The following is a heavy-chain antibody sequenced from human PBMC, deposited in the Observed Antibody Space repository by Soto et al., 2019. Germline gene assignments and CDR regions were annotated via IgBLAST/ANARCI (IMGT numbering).Heavy chain of an antibody. Sequence: GASVKVSCKASGYTFTSYGISWVRQAPGQGLEWMGWISAYNGNTNYAQKLQGRVTMTTDTSTSTAYMELRSLRSDDTAVYYCAREFEDSSGYYTSFYYFDYWGQGTLVTVSS. CDR3: AREFEDSSGYYTSFYYFDY. J-gene: IGHJ4*02. CDR1: GYTFTSYG. CDR2: ISAYNGNT. V-gene: IGHV1-18*01. D-gene: IGHD3-22*01.